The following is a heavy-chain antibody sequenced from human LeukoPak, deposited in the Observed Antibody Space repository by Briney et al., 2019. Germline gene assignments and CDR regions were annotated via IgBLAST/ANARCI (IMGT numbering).Heavy chain of an antibody. V-gene: IGHV3-23*03. J-gene: IGHJ4*02. CDR2: IYGGTSAWT. Sequence: PGGSLRLSCVASGFTFSKFTMSWVRQAPGKGLEWVSGIYGGTSAWTFYTDSVKGRFTISRDNSKSTVYLQMNSLRAEDTAVYYCARGEGYYDSSGYYYVRPDYWGQGTLVTVSS. CDR3: ARGEGYYDSSGYYYVRPDY. D-gene: IGHD3-22*01. CDR1: GFTFSKFT.